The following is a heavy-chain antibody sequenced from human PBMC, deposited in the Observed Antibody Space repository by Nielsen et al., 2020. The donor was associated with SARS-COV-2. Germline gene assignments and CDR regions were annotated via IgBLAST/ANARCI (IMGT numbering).Heavy chain of an antibody. J-gene: IGHJ5*02. CDR3: AREGPDFWSTSDKRGWFGP. Sequence: GESLKISCAASGFTFSSYGIHWVRQAPGKGLEWVAVASSDGSKKYYADAVKGRFTISRDNSKKTLFLQMNNLRAEDTAVYYCAREGPDFWSTSDKRGWFGPWGQGILVTVS. V-gene: IGHV3-33*05. CDR1: GFTFSSYG. CDR2: ASSDGSKK. D-gene: IGHD3-3*01.